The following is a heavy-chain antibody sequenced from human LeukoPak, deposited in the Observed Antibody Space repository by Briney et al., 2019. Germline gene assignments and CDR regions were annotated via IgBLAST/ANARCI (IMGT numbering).Heavy chain of an antibody. J-gene: IGHJ4*02. CDR1: GGTFSSYA. CDR3: ARGPITTRSHFDY. Sequence: SVKVSCKASGGTFSSYAISWVRQAPGQGLEWMGGIIPIFATANYAQKFQGRVTITADESTSTAYMELSSLGSEDTAVYYCARGPITTRSHFDYWGQGTLVTVSS. CDR2: IIPIFATA. D-gene: IGHD3-22*01. V-gene: IGHV1-69*01.